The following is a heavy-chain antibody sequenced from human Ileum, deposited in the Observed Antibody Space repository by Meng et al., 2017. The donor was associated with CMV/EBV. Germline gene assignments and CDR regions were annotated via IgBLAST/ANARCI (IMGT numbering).Heavy chain of an antibody. V-gene: IGHV3-30*04. D-gene: IGHD3-10*01. CDR1: EFTFSSYA. CDR3: ARGIWFGESLGWFDP. CDR2: RSYDGSNK. J-gene: IGHJ5*02. Sequence: SEFTFSSYAMHWVRQAPGKGMEWVAVRSYDGSNKYYADSVKGRFTISRDNSKNTLYLQMNSLRAEDTAVYYCARGIWFGESLGWFDPWGQGTLVTVSS.